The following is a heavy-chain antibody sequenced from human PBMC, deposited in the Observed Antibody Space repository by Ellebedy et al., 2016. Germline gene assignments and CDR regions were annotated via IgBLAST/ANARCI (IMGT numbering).Heavy chain of an antibody. Sequence: SETLSLXXTVSGYSINNGYSWGWIRQPPGKGLEWIGSIYHSGSTYYNPSLKSRVTISLDTSKNQFSLKLSSVTAADTAVYYCASNNDFWSAYSPDFWGQGTLVTVSS. V-gene: IGHV4-38-2*02. CDR3: ASNNDFWSAYSPDF. CDR2: IYHSGST. J-gene: IGHJ4*02. D-gene: IGHD3-3*01. CDR1: GYSINNGYS.